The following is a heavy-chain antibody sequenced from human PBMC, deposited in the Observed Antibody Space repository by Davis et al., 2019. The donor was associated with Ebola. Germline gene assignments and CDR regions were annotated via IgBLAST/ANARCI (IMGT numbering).Heavy chain of an antibody. CDR1: GFTFSRYW. D-gene: IGHD2-2*01. V-gene: IGHV3-74*01. CDR3: ARSSYQPDY. J-gene: IGHJ4*02. Sequence: GESLKISCAASGFTFSRYWMHWARQAPGKGLVYVSRINPDGSFTDYADSVKGRFSISRDSTSNTLYLQMNGLRAEDTAVYYCARSSYQPDYWGQGTLVTVSS. CDR2: INPDGSFT.